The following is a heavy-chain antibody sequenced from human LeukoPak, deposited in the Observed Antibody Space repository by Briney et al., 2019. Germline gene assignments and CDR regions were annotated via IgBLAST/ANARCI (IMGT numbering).Heavy chain of an antibody. CDR2: ISASGGST. CDR1: GXTFSSYA. CDR3: AKKVGGVYSFDI. Sequence: PGGSLRLSCAASGXTFSSYAMSWVRQAPGKGLEWVSAISASGGSTFYADSVKGRFTISRDNSKNTLYLQMNSLRPEDTAVYYCAKKVGGVYSFDIWGQGTMVTVSS. V-gene: IGHV3-23*01. D-gene: IGHD3-16*01. J-gene: IGHJ3*02.